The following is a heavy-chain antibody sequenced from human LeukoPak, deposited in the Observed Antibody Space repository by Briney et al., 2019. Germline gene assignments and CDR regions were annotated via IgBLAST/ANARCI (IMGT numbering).Heavy chain of an antibody. J-gene: IGHJ4*02. CDR1: GDSINSGHYY. CDR2: IYHSGNY. D-gene: IGHD3-22*01. Sequence: SETLSLTCSVSGDSINSGHYYWAWIRQPPGKGLEWIGSIYHSGNYFYNLSLKSRLTVSVDTSQNQFFLELTSVTAADTAVYFCATTTPQHYYESSGYSSLFDYWGQGVLVTVSS. V-gene: IGHV4-39*07. CDR3: ATTTPQHYYESSGYSSLFDY.